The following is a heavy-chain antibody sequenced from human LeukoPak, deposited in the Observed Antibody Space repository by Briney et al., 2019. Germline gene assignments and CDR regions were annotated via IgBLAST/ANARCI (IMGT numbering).Heavy chain of an antibody. CDR2: IYYSGST. CDR3: ARDDGGYNDAFDI. D-gene: IGHD5-18*01. CDR1: GGSISSSSYY. J-gene: IGHJ3*02. Sequence: SETLSLTCTVSGGSISSSSYYWGWIRQPPGKGLEWIGSIYYSGSTYYNPSLKSRVTISVDTSKNQFSLKLSSVTAADTAVYYYARDDGGYNDAFDIWGQGTMVTVSS. V-gene: IGHV4-39*07.